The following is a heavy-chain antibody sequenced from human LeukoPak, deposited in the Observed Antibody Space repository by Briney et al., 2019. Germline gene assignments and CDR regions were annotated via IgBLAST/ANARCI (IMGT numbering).Heavy chain of an antibody. D-gene: IGHD3-22*01. J-gene: IGHJ4*02. V-gene: IGHV3-64*01. CDR3: ASPADSSGYYPFFDY. Sequence: PGGSLRLSCAASGFTFSSYAMHWVRQAPGKGLEYVSAISSNGGSTYYANSVKGRFTISRDNSKNTLYLQMGSLRAEDTAVYYCASPADSSGYYPFFDYWGQGTLVTVSS. CDR1: GFTFSSYA. CDR2: ISSNGGST.